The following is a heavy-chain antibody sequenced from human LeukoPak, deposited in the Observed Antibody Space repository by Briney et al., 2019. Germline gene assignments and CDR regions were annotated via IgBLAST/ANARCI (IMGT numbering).Heavy chain of an antibody. D-gene: IGHD2-21*02. CDR2: MNPNSGNT. J-gene: IGHJ4*02. CDR3: ARGWRAYCGGDCYGY. V-gene: IGHV1-8*01. Sequence: ASVKVSCKASGYTFTSYDINWVRQATGQGLEWMGWMNPNSGNTGYAQKFQGRVTMTRNTSISTAYMELSSLRSEDTAVYYCARGWRAYCGGDCYGYWGQGTLVTVSS. CDR1: GYTFTSYD.